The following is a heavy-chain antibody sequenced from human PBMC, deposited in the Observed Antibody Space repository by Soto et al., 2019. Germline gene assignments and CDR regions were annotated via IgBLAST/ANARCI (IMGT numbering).Heavy chain of an antibody. V-gene: IGHV1-69*13. CDR1: GGTFSSYA. CDR2: IIPIFGTA. J-gene: IGHJ3*02. Sequence: GASVKVSCKASGGTFSSYAISWVRQAPGQGLEWMGGIIPIFGTANYAQKFQGRVTITADESTSTAYMELSSLRSEDTAVYYCAREVGYNNEAFDIWGQGTMVTVSS. CDR3: AREVGYNNEAFDI. D-gene: IGHD5-18*01.